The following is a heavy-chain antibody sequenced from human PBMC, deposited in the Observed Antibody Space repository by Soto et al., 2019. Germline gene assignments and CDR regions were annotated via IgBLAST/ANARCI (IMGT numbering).Heavy chain of an antibody. J-gene: IGHJ5*02. V-gene: IGHV4-30-4*01. CDR3: ARPGIVGATAAAS. CDR1: GGSISSGDYY. Sequence: QVQLQESGPGLVKPSQTLSLTCTVSGGSISSGDYYWSWIRQPPGKGLEWIGYIYYSGSTYYNPSLKGRVTISVDTSTNQCSLKLSSVTAADTAVYYCARPGIVGATAAASWGQGTLVTVSS. CDR2: IYYSGST. D-gene: IGHD1-26*01.